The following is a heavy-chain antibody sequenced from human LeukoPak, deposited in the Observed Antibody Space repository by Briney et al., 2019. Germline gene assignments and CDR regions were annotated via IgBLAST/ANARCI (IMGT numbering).Heavy chain of an antibody. J-gene: IGHJ6*03. V-gene: IGHV4-39*07. Sequence: SETLSLTCTVSGGSISHSNYYWAWIRQPPGKGREWIGSLYYNGNTYYSPSLQSRVTMSVENSKNQFSLKLNSVTAADTAVYYCARGRDYYDSSGYYYVNYYYYYYMDVWGKGTTVTISS. CDR3: ARGRDYYDSSGYYYVNYYYYYYMDV. CDR2: LYYNGNT. D-gene: IGHD3-22*01. CDR1: GGSISHSNYY.